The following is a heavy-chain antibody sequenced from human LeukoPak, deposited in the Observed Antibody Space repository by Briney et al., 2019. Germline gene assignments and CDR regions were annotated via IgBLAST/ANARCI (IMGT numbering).Heavy chain of an antibody. J-gene: IGHJ5*02. CDR3: ARGGPASQYNWFDP. Sequence: GSLRLSCAASGFTFSSYSMIWVRQAPRKGVEWVSSISSSSSYIYYADSVKGRFTISRDNAKNSLYLQMNSLRAEDTAVYYCARGGPASQYNWFDPWGQGTLVTVSS. V-gene: IGHV3-21*01. CDR1: GFTFSSYS. D-gene: IGHD2-15*01. CDR2: ISSSSSYI.